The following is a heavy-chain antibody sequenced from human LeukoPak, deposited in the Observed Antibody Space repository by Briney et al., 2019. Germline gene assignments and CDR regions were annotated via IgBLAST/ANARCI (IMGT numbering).Heavy chain of an antibody. Sequence: SETLSLTRTVSGGSISSGGYYWSWIRQHPGKGLEWIGYIYYSGSTYYNPSLKSRVTISVDTSKNQFSLKLSSVTAADTAVYYCARVQYYYGSGSPLGWFDPWGQGTLVTVSS. V-gene: IGHV4-31*03. CDR1: GGSISSGGYY. CDR3: ARVQYYYGSGSPLGWFDP. CDR2: IYYSGST. J-gene: IGHJ5*02. D-gene: IGHD3-10*01.